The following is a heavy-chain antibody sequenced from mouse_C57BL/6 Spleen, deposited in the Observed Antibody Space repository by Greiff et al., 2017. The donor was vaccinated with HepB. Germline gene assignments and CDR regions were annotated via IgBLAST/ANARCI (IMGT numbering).Heavy chain of an antibody. CDR3: ARAKGGNYTMDY. J-gene: IGHJ4*01. D-gene: IGHD1-1*02. Sequence: VQLQQPGAELVRPGSSVKLSCKASGYTFTSYWMHWVKQRPIQGLEWIGNIDPSDSETHYNQKFKDKATLTVDKSSSTAYMQLSSLTSEDSAVYYCARAKGGNYTMDYWGQGTSVTVSS. CDR2: IDPSDSET. CDR1: GYTFTSYW. V-gene: IGHV1-52*01.